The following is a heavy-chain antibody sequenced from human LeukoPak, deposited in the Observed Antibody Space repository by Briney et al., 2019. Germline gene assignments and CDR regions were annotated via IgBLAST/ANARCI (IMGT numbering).Heavy chain of an antibody. CDR2: LNSDGSST. CDR1: RFTFSNYW. J-gene: IGHJ4*02. CDR3: ARGGVTAGKDY. Sequence: GGSLRLSCAASRFTFSNYWMHWVRQAPGEGLVWVSRLNSDGSSTYYADSVKGRFTISRDNAKNTLHLQMNSLRADDTAVYYCARGGVTAGKDYWGQGTLVTVSS. D-gene: IGHD1-1*01. V-gene: IGHV3-74*01.